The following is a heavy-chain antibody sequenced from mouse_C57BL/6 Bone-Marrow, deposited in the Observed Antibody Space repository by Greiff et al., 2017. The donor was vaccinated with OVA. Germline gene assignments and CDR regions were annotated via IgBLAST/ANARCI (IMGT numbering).Heavy chain of an antibody. CDR3: ARAYLYYFDY. J-gene: IGHJ2*01. Sequence: VQLQQSGAELVRPGASVKLSCKASGYTFTDYYINWVKQRPGQGLEWIARIYPGSGNTYYNEKFKGKATLTAEKSSSTAYMQLSSLTSEDSAVYFCARAYLYYFDYWGQGTTLTVSS. D-gene: IGHD2-10*01. CDR1: GYTFTDYY. V-gene: IGHV1-76*01. CDR2: IYPGSGNT.